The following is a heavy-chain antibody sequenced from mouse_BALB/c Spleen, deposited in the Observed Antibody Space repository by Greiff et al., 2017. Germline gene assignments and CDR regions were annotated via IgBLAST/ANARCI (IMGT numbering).Heavy chain of an antibody. V-gene: IGHV1S81*02. Sequence: QVQLKQSGAELVKPGASVKLSCKASGYTFTSYYMYWVKQSPGQGLEWIGEINPSNGGTNFNEKFKSKATLTVDKSSSTAYMQLSSLTSEDSAVYYCARRYGSSIAMDYWGQGTSVTVSS. J-gene: IGHJ4*01. CDR3: ARRYGSSIAMDY. D-gene: IGHD1-1*01. CDR2: INPSNGGT. CDR1: GYTFTSYY.